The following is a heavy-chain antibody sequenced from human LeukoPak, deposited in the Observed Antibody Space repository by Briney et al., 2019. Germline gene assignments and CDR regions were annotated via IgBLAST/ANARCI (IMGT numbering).Heavy chain of an antibody. CDR1: GFTFRSYD. V-gene: IGHV3-21*01. D-gene: IGHD3-10*02. J-gene: IGHJ4*02. CDR2: ISSSSSYI. Sequence: GGSLRLSCAASGFTFRSYDMHWVRQAPGKGLEWVSFISSSSSYIYYRDSVKGRFTISRDNARNSLYLQMNSLRAEDTAVYYCARGTMFPYYFDYWGQGTLVTVSS. CDR3: ARGTMFPYYFDY.